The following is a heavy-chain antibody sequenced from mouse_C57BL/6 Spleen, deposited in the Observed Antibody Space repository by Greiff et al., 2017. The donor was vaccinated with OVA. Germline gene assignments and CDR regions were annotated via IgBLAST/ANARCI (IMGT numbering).Heavy chain of an antibody. J-gene: IGHJ4*01. V-gene: IGHV1-53*01. CDR2: INPNSGGT. Sequence: QVQLQQPGTELVKPGASVKLSCKASGYTFTSYRMHWVKQRPGQGLEWIGIINPNSGGTNYNEKFKSKATLTVDKSSSTAYMHHSSLTSEDSAVYYCARSYYGRSYAYAIDYWGQGTSVTVSS. CDR1: GYTFTSYR. CDR3: ARSYYGRSYAYAIDY. D-gene: IGHD1-1*01.